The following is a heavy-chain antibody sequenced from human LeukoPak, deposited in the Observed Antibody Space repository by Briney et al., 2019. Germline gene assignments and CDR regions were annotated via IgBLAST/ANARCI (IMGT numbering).Heavy chain of an antibody. Sequence: SETLSLTCAVYGGSFSGYYWSWIRQPPGKGLEWIGYIYYSGSTNYNPSLKSRVTISVDTSKNQFSLKLSSVTAADTAVYYCARLLDWFDPWGQGTLVTVSS. CDR1: GGSFSGYY. CDR3: ARLLDWFDP. J-gene: IGHJ5*02. V-gene: IGHV4-59*01. CDR2: IYYSGST.